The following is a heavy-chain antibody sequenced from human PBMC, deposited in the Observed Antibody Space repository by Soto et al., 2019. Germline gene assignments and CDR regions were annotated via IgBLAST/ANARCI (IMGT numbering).Heavy chain of an antibody. J-gene: IGHJ6*03. Sequence: GGSLRLSCAASGFTFSSYSMNWVRQAPGKGLEWVSSISSSSSYIYYADSVKGRFTISRDNAKNSLYLQMNSLRAEDTAVYYCTTVTTARYYYYMDVWGKGTTVTVSS. V-gene: IGHV3-21*01. CDR2: ISSSSSYI. D-gene: IGHD4-17*01. CDR3: TTVTTARYYYYMDV. CDR1: GFTFSSYS.